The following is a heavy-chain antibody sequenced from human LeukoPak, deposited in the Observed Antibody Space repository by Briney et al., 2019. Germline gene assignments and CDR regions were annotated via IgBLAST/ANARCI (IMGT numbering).Heavy chain of an antibody. CDR1: GFTFSSYA. V-gene: IGHV3-23*01. D-gene: IGHD1-26*01. CDR3: AKGQSSGGSYPFDY. CDR2: ISGSGGST. Sequence: GGSLRLSCAASGFTFSSYAMNWVRQAPGKGLEWVSAISGSGGSTYYADSVKGRFTISRDNSKNTVYLQMNSLRAEDTAVYYCAKGQSSGGSYPFDYWGQGTLVTVSS. J-gene: IGHJ4*02.